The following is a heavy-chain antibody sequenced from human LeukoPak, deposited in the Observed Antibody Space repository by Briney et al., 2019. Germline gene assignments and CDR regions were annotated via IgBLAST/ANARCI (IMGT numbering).Heavy chain of an antibody. CDR3: SRGLGQPVDY. J-gene: IGHJ4*02. V-gene: IGHV3-74*01. CDR1: GFTFSNDW. D-gene: IGHD6-6*01. CDR2: LYSEGGRT. Sequence: PGGSLRLSCVASGFTFSNDWMHWVRQAPGKGLVWVPRLYSEGGRTYYADPVKGRFTISRDNAKNTLYLQMNSLRVEDTAVYYCSRGLGQPVDYWGQGTLVTVSS.